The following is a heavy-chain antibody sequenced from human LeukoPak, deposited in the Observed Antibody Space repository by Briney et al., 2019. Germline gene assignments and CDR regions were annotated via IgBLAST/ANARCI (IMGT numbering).Heavy chain of an antibody. Sequence: PGGSLRLSCAASGFTFSSYWMHWVRQAPGKGLVWVSRISGGGSTTTYADSVKGRFTISRDNAKNTLYLQMNSLSAEDTAIYYCARKSAFDIWGQGTMVTVSS. V-gene: IGHV3-74*01. CDR1: GFTFSSYW. J-gene: IGHJ3*02. CDR2: ISGGGSTT. CDR3: ARKSAFDI.